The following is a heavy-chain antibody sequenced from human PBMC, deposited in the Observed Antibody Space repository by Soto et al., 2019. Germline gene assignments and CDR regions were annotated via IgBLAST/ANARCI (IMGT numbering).Heavy chain of an antibody. CDR2: ISYDGSKK. D-gene: IGHD1-26*01. J-gene: IGHJ4*02. CDR3: AEDPGEVGPTTGDY. CDR1: GFTFDDYG. V-gene: IGHV3-30*18. Sequence: QVQLVESGGGVVQPGRSLRLSCAASGFTFDDYGMHWVRQAPGKGLDWVALISYDGSKKYYADSVKGRFTISRDNSKNTLFLQMNSLRAEDSALYYCAEDPGEVGPTTGDYWGQGTLVTVSS.